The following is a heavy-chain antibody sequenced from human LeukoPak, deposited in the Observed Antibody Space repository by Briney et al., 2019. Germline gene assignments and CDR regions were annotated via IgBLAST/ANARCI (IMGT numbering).Heavy chain of an antibody. D-gene: IGHD6-19*01. J-gene: IGHJ4*02. Sequence: SETLSLTCTVSGGSISSFYWSWIRQPPGKGLEWIGYIYYNGNTNYNPSLNSRVTISADTSKNQFSLKLTSVTAADTAVYYCARQSSVWYDFDFWGQGTLVTVSS. CDR3: ARQSSVWYDFDF. CDR2: IYYNGNT. V-gene: IGHV4-59*08. CDR1: GGSISSFY.